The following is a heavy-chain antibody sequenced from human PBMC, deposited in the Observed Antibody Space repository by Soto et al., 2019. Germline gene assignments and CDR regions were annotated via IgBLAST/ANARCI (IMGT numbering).Heavy chain of an antibody. Sequence: QVQLVQSGAEVKKPGSSVKVSCKASGGTFSSYAISWVRQAPGQGLEWMRGIIPIFGTANYAQKFQGRVTITADESTSTAYMELSSLRSEDTAVYYCARDYYASSGYYRNWYFDLWGRGTLVTVSS. CDR1: GGTFSSYA. CDR2: IIPIFGTA. J-gene: IGHJ2*01. V-gene: IGHV1-69*01. CDR3: ARDYYASSGYYRNWYFDL. D-gene: IGHD3-22*01.